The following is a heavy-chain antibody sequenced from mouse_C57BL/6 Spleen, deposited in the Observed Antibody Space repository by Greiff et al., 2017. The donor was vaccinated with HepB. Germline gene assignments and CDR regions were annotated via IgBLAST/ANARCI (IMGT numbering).Heavy chain of an antibody. J-gene: IGHJ2*01. CDR3: ARRAFTTVVAGGYFDY. Sequence: VQLQQSGPVLVKPGASVKMSCKASGYTFTDYYMNWVKQSHGKSLEWIGVINPYNGGTSYNQKFKGKATLTVDKSSSTAYMELNSLTSEDSAVYYCARRAFTTVVAGGYFDYWGQGTTLTVSS. D-gene: IGHD1-1*01. V-gene: IGHV1-19*01. CDR1: GYTFTDYY. CDR2: INPYNGGT.